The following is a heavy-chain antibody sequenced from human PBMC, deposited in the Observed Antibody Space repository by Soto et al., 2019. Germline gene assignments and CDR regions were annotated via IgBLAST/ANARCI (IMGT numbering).Heavy chain of an antibody. Sequence: SETLSLTCTVSGGSISRYRWRWIRQPPGKEMEWIGYIYYNGSTNYNPSLKSRVTISVDTSKNQFSLKLSSVTAADTAVYYCARDRPARASGYPLSPPYYYYVMDVWGQGTTVT. J-gene: IGHJ6*02. D-gene: IGHD5-12*01. V-gene: IGHV4-59*01. CDR1: GGSISRYR. CDR2: IYYNGST. CDR3: ARDRPARASGYPLSPPYYYYVMDV.